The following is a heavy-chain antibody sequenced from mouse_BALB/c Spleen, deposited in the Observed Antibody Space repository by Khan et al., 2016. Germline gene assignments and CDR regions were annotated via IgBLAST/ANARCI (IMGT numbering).Heavy chain of an antibody. CDR3: TRASSGGFAY. Sequence: EVELVEAGGGLVKPGGSLKLSCAASGFTFSSYTMSSVRQSPEKRLEWVATISSGGNYTDYPDTVKGRFTISRDNAKNALYLKISKPESEETAMYYCTRASSGGFAYWGQGTLVTVAA. CDR2: ISSGGNYT. V-gene: IGHV5-6-4*02. J-gene: IGHJ3*01. CDR1: GFTFSSYT. D-gene: IGHD3-1*01.